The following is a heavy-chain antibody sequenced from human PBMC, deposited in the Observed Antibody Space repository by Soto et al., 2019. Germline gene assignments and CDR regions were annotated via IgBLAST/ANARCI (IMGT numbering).Heavy chain of an antibody. Sequence: GGSLRLSCAASGFTFSNQAMRWVRQAPGKGLEWVSAISSGGDNTFYADSVKGRFTVSRDNSKNTLYLQMNSLRAEDTAVYYCAKGLARYYYDSSGYYPFDYWGQGTLVTVSS. CDR1: GFTFSNQA. J-gene: IGHJ4*02. V-gene: IGHV3-23*01. D-gene: IGHD3-22*01. CDR3: AKGLARYYYDSSGYYPFDY. CDR2: ISSGGDNT.